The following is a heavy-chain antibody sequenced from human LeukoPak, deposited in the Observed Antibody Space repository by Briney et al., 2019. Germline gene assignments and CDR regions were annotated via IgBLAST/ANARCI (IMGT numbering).Heavy chain of an antibody. V-gene: IGHV3-53*01. CDR3: TKSGPPDPY. CDR2: IYSGAGT. Sequence: PGGSLRLSCAASGLTVSTNHMSWVRQAPGEGLEWVSVIYSGAGTNYADSVKGRFTISRDNSKNMSYLQMNSLRVEDTAMYYCTKSGPPDPYWGQGTMVTVSS. CDR1: GLTVSTNH. J-gene: IGHJ3*01.